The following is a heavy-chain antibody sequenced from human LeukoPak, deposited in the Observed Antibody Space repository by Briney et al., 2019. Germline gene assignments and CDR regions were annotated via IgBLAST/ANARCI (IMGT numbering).Heavy chain of an antibody. CDR2: ICDSGRTI. Sequence: GGSLRLSCAASGFTFSDYYMSWIRQAPGKGLEWISYICDSGRTIYYADSVKGRFTISRDNAKNSVYLQMNNLGAEDTAVYYCARDRLGDYDHSGYYDRWGQGTLVTVSS. V-gene: IGHV3-11*01. J-gene: IGHJ4*02. CDR1: GFTFSDYY. D-gene: IGHD3-22*01. CDR3: ARDRLGDYDHSGYYDR.